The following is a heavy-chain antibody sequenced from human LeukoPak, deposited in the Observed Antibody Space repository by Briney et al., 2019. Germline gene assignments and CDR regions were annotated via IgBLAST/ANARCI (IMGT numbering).Heavy chain of an antibody. V-gene: IGHV3-30*18. J-gene: IGHJ3*02. CDR2: ISYDGSNK. CDR3: AKDLVPVGVTAYAFDI. D-gene: IGHD6-13*01. Sequence: PGGSLRLSCAASGFTFSSYGMHWVRQAPGKGLEWVAVISYDGSNKYYADSVKGRFTISRDNSKNTLYLQMNSLRAEDTAVYYCAKDLVPVGVTAYAFDIWGQGTMVTVSS. CDR1: GFTFSSYG.